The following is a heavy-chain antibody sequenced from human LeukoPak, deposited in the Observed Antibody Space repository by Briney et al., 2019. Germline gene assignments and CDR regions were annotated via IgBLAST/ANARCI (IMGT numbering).Heavy chain of an antibody. V-gene: IGHV3-23*01. Sequence: GGSLRLSCAASGFTFSSYAMNWVRQAPGKGLEWVSAISGGGDSTYYADSVRGRFTISRDNSKNTLYLQMNSLRAEDTAVYYCAKGPYSREYDAFDIWGQGTMVTVSS. CDR3: AKGPYSREYDAFDI. J-gene: IGHJ3*02. D-gene: IGHD6-13*01. CDR1: GFTFSSYA. CDR2: ISGGGDST.